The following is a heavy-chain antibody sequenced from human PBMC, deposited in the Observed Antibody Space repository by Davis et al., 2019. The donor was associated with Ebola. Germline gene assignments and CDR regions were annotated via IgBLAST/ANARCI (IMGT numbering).Heavy chain of an antibody. V-gene: IGHV4-59*12. D-gene: IGHD2-15*01. J-gene: IGHJ5*02. Sequence: MPSETLSLTCTVSGGSINNYFWSWIRQPPGKRLEWIGYIHYSGNTNYNPSLKSRVTISVDTSKNQFSLKLSSVTAADTAVYYCARGRILWWWRNWFDPWGQGTLVTVSS. CDR1: GGSINNYF. CDR3: ARGRILWWWRNWFDP. CDR2: IHYSGNT.